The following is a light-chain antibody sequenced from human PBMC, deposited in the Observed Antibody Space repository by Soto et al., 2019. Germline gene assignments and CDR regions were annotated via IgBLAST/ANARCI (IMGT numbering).Light chain of an antibody. V-gene: IGKV3-20*01. CDR1: QSVSSSY. CDR2: GAS. Sequence: EIELTQSPGTLSLSPGERATLSCRASQSVSSSYLAWYQQKPGQAPRLLIYGASSRATCITDRFSGSGSGTDLTLTISRLEPEEFAVYYCQQYGSSPWTFGRGTKVEIK. CDR3: QQYGSSPWT. J-gene: IGKJ1*01.